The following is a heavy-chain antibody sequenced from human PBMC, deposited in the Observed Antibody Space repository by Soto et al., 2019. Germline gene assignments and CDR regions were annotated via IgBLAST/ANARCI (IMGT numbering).Heavy chain of an antibody. CDR3: ARGGYYDSSGSRNYHYYGMNV. J-gene: IGHJ6*02. D-gene: IGHD3-22*01. CDR2: ISAYDDNT. CDR1: GYTFTRSG. V-gene: IGHV1-18*01. Sequence: GASVKVSCKASGYTFTRSGISWVRQAPGQGLEWLGWISAYDDNTKYAQTLQGRVSMSTDTSTNTAYMELRSLRSDDTAMYYCARGGYYDSSGSRNYHYYGMNVWGQGTTVTV.